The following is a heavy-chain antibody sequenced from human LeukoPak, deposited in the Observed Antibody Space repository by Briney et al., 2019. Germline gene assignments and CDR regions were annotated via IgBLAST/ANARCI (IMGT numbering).Heavy chain of an antibody. J-gene: IGHJ6*02. D-gene: IGHD1-26*01. CDR1: GYTFTSYG. CDR3: ARLVGATTSSGSYYYGMDV. V-gene: IGHV1-18*01. CDR2: ISAYNGNT. Sequence: ASVKVSCKASGYTFTSYGISWVRQAPGQRLEWMGWISAYNGNTNYAQKLQGRVTMTTDTSTSTAYMELRSPKSDDTAVYYCARLVGATTSSGSYYYGMDVWGQGTTVTVSS.